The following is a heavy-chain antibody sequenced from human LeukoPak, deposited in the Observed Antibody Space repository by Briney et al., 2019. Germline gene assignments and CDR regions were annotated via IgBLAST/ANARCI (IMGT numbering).Heavy chain of an antibody. J-gene: IGHJ5*02. CDR2: INPLRGIT. V-gene: IGHV1-46*01. CDR1: GYTFTDYY. CDR3: TRTIGYRPVAGLKEKWFDP. Sequence: ASVKVSCKASGYTFTDYYVHWVRQAPGLGLEWMGIINPLRGITIYAQKFQGRVTMTSDTSTNTVYMELSSLISEDTAVYYCTRTIGYRPVAGLKEKWFDPWGQGTWSPSPQ. D-gene: IGHD6-19*01.